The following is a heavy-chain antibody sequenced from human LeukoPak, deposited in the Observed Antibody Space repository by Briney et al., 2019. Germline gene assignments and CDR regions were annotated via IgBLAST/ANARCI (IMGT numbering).Heavy chain of an antibody. V-gene: IGHV1-8*01. Sequence: ASVKVSCKASGYTFTSYDINWVRQATGQGLEWMGWMNPNSGNTGYAQKLQGRVTMTTDTSTSTAYMELRSLRSDDTAVYYCARDSLMVKGRDVPYYYYYGMDVWGQGTTVTVSS. CDR3: ARDSLMVKGRDVPYYYYYGMDV. J-gene: IGHJ6*02. D-gene: IGHD3-10*01. CDR2: MNPNSGNT. CDR1: GYTFTSYD.